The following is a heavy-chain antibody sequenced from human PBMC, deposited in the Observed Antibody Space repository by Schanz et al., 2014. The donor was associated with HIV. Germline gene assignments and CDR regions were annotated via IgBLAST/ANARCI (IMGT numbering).Heavy chain of an antibody. Sequence: QVQLVQSGAELKKPGASVKVSCKASGYTFTSYYIHWVRQAPGQGLEWMGWINPNSGGTNYAQKFQGRVTMTRDTSISTAYMELSRLRSDDTAVYYCARGRSGYCSGGSCPYGRYYFDYWGQGTLVTVSS. CDR3: ARGRSGYCSGGSCPYGRYYFDY. D-gene: IGHD2-15*01. V-gene: IGHV1-2*02. CDR1: GYTFTSYY. CDR2: INPNSGGT. J-gene: IGHJ4*02.